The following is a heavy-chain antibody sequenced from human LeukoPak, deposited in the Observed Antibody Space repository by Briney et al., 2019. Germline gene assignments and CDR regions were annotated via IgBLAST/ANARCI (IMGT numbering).Heavy chain of an antibody. Sequence: PGRSLRLSCAASGFTFSRYAMHWVRQAPGMGLAWVAVISYDGSNKYYADSVKGRFTISRDNSENTLYLQMNSLRAEDTAVYYCAKSSGWYDHYYYMDVWGKGTTVTVSS. CDR2: ISYDGSNK. J-gene: IGHJ6*03. D-gene: IGHD6-19*01. CDR1: GFTFSRYA. V-gene: IGHV3-30*18. CDR3: AKSSGWYDHYYYMDV.